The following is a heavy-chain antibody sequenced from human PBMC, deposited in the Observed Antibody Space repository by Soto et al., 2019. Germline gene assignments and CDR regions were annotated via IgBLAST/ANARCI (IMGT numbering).Heavy chain of an antibody. J-gene: IGHJ6*02. CDR2: ISGSGGST. V-gene: IGHV3-23*01. D-gene: IGHD3-22*01. CDR1: GFTFSSYA. CDR3: AKAHEYYYDSSGTELNYYYGMDV. Sequence: PVGSLRLSCAASGFTFSSYAMSWVRQAPGKGLEWVSAISGSGGSTYYADSVKGRFTISRDNSKNTLYLQMNSLRAEDTAVYYCAKAHEYYYDSSGTELNYYYGMDVWGQGTTVTVSS.